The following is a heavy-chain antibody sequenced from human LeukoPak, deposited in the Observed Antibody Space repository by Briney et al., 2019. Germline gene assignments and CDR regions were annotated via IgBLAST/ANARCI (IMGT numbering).Heavy chain of an antibody. J-gene: IGHJ4*02. D-gene: IGHD3-22*01. CDR3: ARASGYYYDSSGSTTDDY. CDR1: GFTFSSFG. V-gene: IGHV3-23*01. Sequence: GGSLRLSCAASGFTFSSFGMSWVRQAPGKGLEWVSGISGGGASTFYADSVKGRFTISRDNSKNTLYLQMNSLRAEDTATYYCARASGYYYDSSGSTTDDYWGQGTLVTVSS. CDR2: ISGGGAST.